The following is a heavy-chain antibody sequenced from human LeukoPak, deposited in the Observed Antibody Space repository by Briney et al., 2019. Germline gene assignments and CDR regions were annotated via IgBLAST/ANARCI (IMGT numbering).Heavy chain of an antibody. Sequence: GGSLRLSCAASGFTFITYSMTWVRQAPGRGLEWVSAITGSGAFTDYADSVKGRFTISRDNAKNSLYLQMNSLRAEDTAVYYCARVGDCSGGSCYQDRYMDVWGKGTTVTISS. CDR2: ITGSGAFT. J-gene: IGHJ6*03. V-gene: IGHV3-23*01. CDR1: GFTFITYS. D-gene: IGHD2-15*01. CDR3: ARVGDCSGGSCYQDRYMDV.